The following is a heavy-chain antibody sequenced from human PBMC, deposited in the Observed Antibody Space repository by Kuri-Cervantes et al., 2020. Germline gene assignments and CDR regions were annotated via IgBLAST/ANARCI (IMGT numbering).Heavy chain of an antibody. D-gene: IGHD2-2*01. J-gene: IGHJ5*02. V-gene: IGHV3-11*01. CDR1: GFTFSSYW. CDR2: ISSSGSTI. Sequence: GGSLRLSCAASGFTFSSYWMSWIRQAPGKGLEWVSYISSSGSTIYYADSVKGRFTISRDNAKNSLYLQMNSLRAEDTAVYYCARAHLVPAAISWFDPWGQGTLVTVSS. CDR3: ARAHLVPAAISWFDP.